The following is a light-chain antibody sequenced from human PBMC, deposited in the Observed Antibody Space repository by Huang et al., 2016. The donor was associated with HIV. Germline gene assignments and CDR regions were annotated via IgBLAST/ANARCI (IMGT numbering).Light chain of an antibody. V-gene: IGKV3-15*01. J-gene: IGKJ2*01. Sequence: EVFLTQSPATLSVSPGESATVSCRASPSIGSNLAWFQQRPGQAPRLLIHGASTRATGIPARFSGSWSGTEFALTISSLRSEDSAVYYCHQYNNWPPQHTFGQGTKLEIK. CDR2: GAS. CDR1: PSIGSN. CDR3: HQYNNWPPQHT.